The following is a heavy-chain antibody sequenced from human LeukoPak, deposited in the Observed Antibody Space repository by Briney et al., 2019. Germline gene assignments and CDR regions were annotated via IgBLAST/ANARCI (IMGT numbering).Heavy chain of an antibody. CDR3: AKRWYYYDSSGFVVSAHLSH. J-gene: IGHJ4*02. CDR2: ISGGGSST. CDR1: GFTFSSFA. D-gene: IGHD3-22*01. Sequence: GGSLRLSCAASGFTFSSFAMSWVRQAPGKGLEWVSSISGGGSSTDYADSVKGRFTISRDNSKNTLYLQMNSLRAEDTAVYYCAKRWYYYDSSGFVVSAHLSHWGQGTLVTVSS. V-gene: IGHV3-23*01.